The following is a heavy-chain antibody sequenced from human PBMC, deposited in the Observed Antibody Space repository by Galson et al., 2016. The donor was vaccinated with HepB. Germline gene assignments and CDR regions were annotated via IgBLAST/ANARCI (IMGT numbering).Heavy chain of an antibody. V-gene: IGHV3-74*01. CDR2: IDSDGITT. CDR3: ARESPTTAGAFDI. D-gene: IGHD4-17*01. J-gene: IGHJ3*02. Sequence: SLRLSCAASGFTFSSYWMYWVRQAPGKGLVWVSRIDSDGITTAYADSVKGRFTVSRDNAKNTLCMQMNSLRAEDTAVYYCARESPTTAGAFDIWGQGTMVTVSS. CDR1: GFTFSSYW.